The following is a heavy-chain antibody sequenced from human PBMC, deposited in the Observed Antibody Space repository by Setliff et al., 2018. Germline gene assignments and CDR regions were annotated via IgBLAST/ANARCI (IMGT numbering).Heavy chain of an antibody. J-gene: IGHJ5*02. CDR2: IYYSGNSNYDT. CDR3: ARSEYDSSGYYH. V-gene: IGHV4-59*01. CDR1: GGSINSYY. Sequence: PSETLSLTCIVSGGSINSYYWNWIRQPPGKGLEWIGYIYYSGNSNYDTNYNPSLKSRVTILSDTSKNQFSLKLSSVTAADTAVYYCARSEYDSSGYYHWGQGTLVTVSS. D-gene: IGHD3-22*01.